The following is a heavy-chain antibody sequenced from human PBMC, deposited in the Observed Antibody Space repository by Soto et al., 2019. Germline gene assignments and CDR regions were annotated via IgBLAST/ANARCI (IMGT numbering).Heavy chain of an antibody. CDR3: ARGYSSGWYFFDH. J-gene: IGHJ4*02. V-gene: IGHV4-59*01. CDR1: GGSLSPYY. CDR2: VFYSGST. D-gene: IGHD6-19*01. Sequence: SETLSLTCTVSGGSLSPYYWTWIRQPPGKGLEWIGYVFYSGSTDYNPSLKSRLSMSVDTSKNQFSLKLSSVTASDTAIYYCARGYSSGWYFFDHWGQGTLVTVSS.